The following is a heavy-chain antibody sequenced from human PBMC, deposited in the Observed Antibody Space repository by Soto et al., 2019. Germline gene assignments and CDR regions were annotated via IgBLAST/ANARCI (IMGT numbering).Heavy chain of an antibody. V-gene: IGHV1-69*12. CDR2: IIPIFGTA. J-gene: IGHJ4*02. CDR1: GGTFSSYA. Sequence: QVQLVQSGAEVKKPGSSVKVSCKASGGTFSSYAISWVRQAPGQGLEWMGGIIPIFGTANYAQKFQGRVTIXEAXSXSTAYMELSSLRSEDTAVYYCARSSPRLWFGTSMSYWGQGTLVTVSS. D-gene: IGHD3-10*01. CDR3: ARSSPRLWFGTSMSY.